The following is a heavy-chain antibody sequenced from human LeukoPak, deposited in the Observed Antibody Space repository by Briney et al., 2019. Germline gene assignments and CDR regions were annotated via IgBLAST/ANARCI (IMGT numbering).Heavy chain of an antibody. D-gene: IGHD5-18*01. CDR1: GFTFSDYY. Sequence: GGSLRLSCAASGFTFSDYYMSWIRQAPGKGLEWVSYISSSGSTIYYADSVKGRFTISRDNSKNTLYLQMNSLRAEDTAVYYCAKEGAAMAPNWFDYWGQGTLVTVSS. CDR2: ISSSGSTI. J-gene: IGHJ4*02. CDR3: AKEGAAMAPNWFDY. V-gene: IGHV3-11*01.